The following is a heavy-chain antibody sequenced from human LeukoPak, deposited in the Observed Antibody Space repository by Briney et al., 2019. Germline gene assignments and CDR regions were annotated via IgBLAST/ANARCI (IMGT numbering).Heavy chain of an antibody. CDR3: ARDRGSDTSGYEDFDY. CDR2: ISYDGSNK. D-gene: IGHD3-22*01. V-gene: IGHV3-30-3*01. J-gene: IGHJ4*02. Sequence: GRSLRLSCAASGFTFSTYAVHWVRQAPGKGLEWVAVISYDGSNKYYADSVNGRFTISRDNARNSLYLLMNSLRAEDTAIYYCARDRGSDTSGYEDFDYWGQGTLVTVSS. CDR1: GFTFSTYA.